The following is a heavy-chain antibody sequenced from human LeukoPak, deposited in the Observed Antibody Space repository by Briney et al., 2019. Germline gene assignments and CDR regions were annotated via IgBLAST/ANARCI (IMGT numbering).Heavy chain of an antibody. CDR1: GGSFSGHF. Sequence: PSETLSLTCGVYGGSFSGHFYSWIRQPPGKGLEGIGEITHRGSANYNPSLKSRVAMSVDTSKNHFSLNLTSVTAADTAIYYCARALAAAVINWGQGTLVTVSS. J-gene: IGHJ1*01. V-gene: IGHV4-34*01. CDR2: ITHRGSA. D-gene: IGHD6-13*01. CDR3: ARALAAAVIN.